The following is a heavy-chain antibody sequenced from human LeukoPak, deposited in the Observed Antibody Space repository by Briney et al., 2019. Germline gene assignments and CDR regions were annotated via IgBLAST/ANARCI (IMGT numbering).Heavy chain of an antibody. D-gene: IGHD2-15*01. CDR1: GYTFTGYY. CDR3: ARDHCSGGSCYDFVDY. V-gene: IGHV1-2*06. J-gene: IGHJ4*02. Sequence: ASVKVSCKASGYTFTGYYMHWVRQAPGQGLEWMGRINPNSGGTNYAQKFQGRVTMTRDTSISTAYMELSRLRSDDTAVYYCARDHCSGGSCYDFVDYWGQGTLVTVSS. CDR2: INPNSGGT.